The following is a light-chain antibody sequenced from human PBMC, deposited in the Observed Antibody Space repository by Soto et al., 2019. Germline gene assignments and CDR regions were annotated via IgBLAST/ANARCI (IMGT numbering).Light chain of an antibody. J-gene: IGLJ2*01. CDR3: TSYAGDLAL. CDR2: EVS. CDR1: SSDVGGYNY. V-gene: IGLV2-14*01. Sequence: QSALTQPASVSGSPGQSITISCTGTSSDVGGYNYVSWYQHHPGKAPKLMIYEVSNRPSGVSNRFSGSKSGNTASLTISGLQAEDEADYYCTSYAGDLALFGGGTKVTVL.